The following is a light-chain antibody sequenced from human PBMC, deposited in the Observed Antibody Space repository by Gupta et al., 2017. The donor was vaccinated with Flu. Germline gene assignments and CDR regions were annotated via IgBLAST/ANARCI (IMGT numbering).Light chain of an antibody. CDR3: QVWDSNSGRV. J-gene: IGLJ3*02. V-gene: IGLV3-21*02. CDR1: DIARKS. CDR2: DDD. Sequence: SFVLTQPPSVSVAPGQTARISCGGSDIARKSVHCYLQRPGPAPLLVVHDDDDRPSGIPERISGSKSGNTATLTLSRVEAGDEADYYCQVWDSNSGRVFGGGTKLTVL.